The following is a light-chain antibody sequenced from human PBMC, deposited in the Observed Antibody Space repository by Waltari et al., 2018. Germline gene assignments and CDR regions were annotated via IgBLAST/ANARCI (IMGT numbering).Light chain of an antibody. V-gene: IGLV7-43*01. CDR2: TTS. J-gene: IGLJ3*02. CDR3: LLSFGYAWV. CDR1: TGAVTSGHF. Sequence: QTVVPQEPSLTVSPAGTATLTCASGTGAVTSGHFQNWFQRRPGQAPRPLIYTTSNKYSWTPDRFSGSLLGDKAALTLSGVQPEDEAEYYCLLSFGYAWVFGGGTMLTVL.